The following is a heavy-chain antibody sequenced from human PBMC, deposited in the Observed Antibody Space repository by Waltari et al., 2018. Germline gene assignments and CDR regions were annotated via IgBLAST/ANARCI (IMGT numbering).Heavy chain of an antibody. CDR3: ARKGGYYDSSGYFPFDY. J-gene: IGHJ4*02. V-gene: IGHV1-2*02. Sequence: QVQLVQSGAEVKKPGASVKVSCKASGYTFTGYHMQWVRQAPGQGLEWMGWINPNSGGTNYEQKFQGRVTMTRDTSISTAYMELSSLTSDDTAVYYCARKGGYYDSSGYFPFDYWGQGTLVTVSS. CDR2: INPNSGGT. D-gene: IGHD3-22*01. CDR1: GYTFTGYH.